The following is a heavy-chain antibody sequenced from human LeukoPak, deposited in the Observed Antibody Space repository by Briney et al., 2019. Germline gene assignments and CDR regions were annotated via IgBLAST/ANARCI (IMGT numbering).Heavy chain of an antibody. CDR2: MNPNRGNT. J-gene: IGHJ6*03. CDR1: GYTFTSYD. D-gene: IGHD3-22*01. Sequence: ASVKVSCKASGYTFTSYDINGVGQATGQGREWMGWMNPNRGNTGYAQKFQGRVTITRNTSISTAYMELSSMRSEDTAVYYCARGLRRGMIVVVAYYYYYYMDVWGKGTTVTVSS. V-gene: IGHV1-8*03. CDR3: ARGLRRGMIVVVAYYYYYYMDV.